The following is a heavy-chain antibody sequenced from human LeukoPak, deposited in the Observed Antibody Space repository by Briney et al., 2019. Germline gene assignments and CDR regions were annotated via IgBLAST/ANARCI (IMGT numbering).Heavy chain of an antibody. CDR1: GGSISRYY. J-gene: IGHJ4*02. D-gene: IGHD2-15*01. Sequence: SETLSLTCTVSGGSISRYYWSWIRQPPGKGLEGVGYIYYSGSTNYNPSLKSRVTISVDTSKNQFSLKLSSVTAADTAVYYCARHFTSEKGYCSGGSCYGEYYFDYWGQGTLVTVSS. CDR3: ARHFTSEKGYCSGGSCYGEYYFDY. V-gene: IGHV4-59*08. CDR2: IYYSGST.